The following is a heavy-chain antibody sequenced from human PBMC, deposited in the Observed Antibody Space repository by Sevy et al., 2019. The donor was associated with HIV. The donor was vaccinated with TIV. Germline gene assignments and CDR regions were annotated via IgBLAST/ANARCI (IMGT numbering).Heavy chain of an antibody. D-gene: IGHD3-10*01. V-gene: IGHV3-9*01. CDR1: GFRFEDYG. Sequence: GGSLRLSCAASGFRFEDYGMHWVWRAPGKGLEWVSGIGWNSGSVGYAVSVKGGFTISRDNAKNLLYLQMNSLTSEDTALYYCAKDLLPYGSGSYPLDYWGQGTVVTVSS. CDR2: IGWNSGSV. J-gene: IGHJ4*02. CDR3: AKDLLPYGSGSYPLDY.